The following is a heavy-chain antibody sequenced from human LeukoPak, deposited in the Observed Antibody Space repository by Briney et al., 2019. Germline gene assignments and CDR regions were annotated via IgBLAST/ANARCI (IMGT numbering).Heavy chain of an antibody. J-gene: IGHJ5*02. CDR1: GYTFTSYG. CDR3: ARADYGDYHLNWFDP. D-gene: IGHD4-17*01. Sequence: ASVKVSCKASGYTFTSYGISWVRQAPGQGREWMGWISAYNGNTNYAQKLQGRVTMTTDTSTSTAYMELRSLRSDGTAVYYCARADYGDYHLNWFDPWGQGTLVTVSS. CDR2: ISAYNGNT. V-gene: IGHV1-18*01.